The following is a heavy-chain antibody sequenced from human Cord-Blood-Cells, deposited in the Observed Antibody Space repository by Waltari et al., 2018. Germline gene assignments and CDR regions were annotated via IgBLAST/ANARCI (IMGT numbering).Heavy chain of an antibody. CDR3: TTDSLLANYFDY. Sequence: EVQLVESGGGLVKPGGSLRLSWAASGFTFSNAWMSWVRQAPGKGLEWVGRIKSKTDGGTTDYAAPVKGRFTISRDDSKNTLYLQMNSLKTEDTAVYYCTTDSLLANYFDYWGQGTLVTVSS. CDR1: GFTFSNAW. J-gene: IGHJ4*02. CDR2: IKSKTDGGTT. D-gene: IGHD1-26*01. V-gene: IGHV3-15*01.